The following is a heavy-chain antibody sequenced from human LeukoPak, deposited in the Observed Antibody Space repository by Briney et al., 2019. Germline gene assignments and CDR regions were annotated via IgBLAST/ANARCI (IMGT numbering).Heavy chain of an antibody. V-gene: IGHV5-51*01. CDR1: GYSFTSYW. CDR3: ARLQRAGATTSFFDY. J-gene: IGHJ4*02. Sequence: GESLKISCKGSGYSFTSYWIAWVRQMPGKGLEWMGLVYPADSDTRYSPSFQVQVSISADKSTTTAYLQWSSLKASDTAMYYCARLQRAGATTSFFDYWGQGTLVTVSS. D-gene: IGHD1-26*01. CDR2: VYPADSDT.